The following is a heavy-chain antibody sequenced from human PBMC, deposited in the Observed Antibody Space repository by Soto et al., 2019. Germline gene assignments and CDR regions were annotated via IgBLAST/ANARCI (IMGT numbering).Heavy chain of an antibody. CDR1: GLTFSSYG. CDR2: ISYDGSNK. D-gene: IGHD5-18*01. CDR3: AKALDTTMVEAFDI. Sequence: QVQLVESGGGVVQPGRSLRLSCAASGLTFSSYGMHWVRQAPGKGLEWVAVISYDGSNKDYVDSVKGRFTISRDNSKNTLYLQMNSLRAEDTAVYYCAKALDTTMVEAFDIWGQGTMVTVSS. V-gene: IGHV3-30*18. J-gene: IGHJ3*02.